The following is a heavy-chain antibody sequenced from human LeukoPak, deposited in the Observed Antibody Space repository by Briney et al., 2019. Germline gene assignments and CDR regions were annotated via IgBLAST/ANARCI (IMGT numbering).Heavy chain of an antibody. CDR1: GASISSYY. V-gene: IGHV4-59*06. J-gene: IGHJ4*02. D-gene: IGHD4-17*01. CDR2: IYYSGST. Sequence: SETLSLTCTVSGASISSYYWTWIRQHPGKGLEWIGYIYYSGSTYYNPSLKSRVTISVDTSKNQFSLKLSSVTAADTAVYYCARDLGYGDIHRFDYWGQGTLVTVSS. CDR3: ARDLGYGDIHRFDY.